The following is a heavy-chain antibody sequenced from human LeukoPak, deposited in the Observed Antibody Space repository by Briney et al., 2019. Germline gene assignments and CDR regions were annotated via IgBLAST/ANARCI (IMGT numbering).Heavy chain of an antibody. CDR1: GFTFSSYW. Sequence: GGSLRLSCAASGFTFSSYWMHWVRQAPGKGLVWVSRINTDGSSTTYAGSVKGRFTISRDNAKNTLYLQMNSLRAEDTAVYYCARGVNGDSRFDPWGQGALVTVSS. V-gene: IGHV3-74*01. CDR2: INTDGSST. J-gene: IGHJ5*02. D-gene: IGHD4-17*01. CDR3: ARGVNGDSRFDP.